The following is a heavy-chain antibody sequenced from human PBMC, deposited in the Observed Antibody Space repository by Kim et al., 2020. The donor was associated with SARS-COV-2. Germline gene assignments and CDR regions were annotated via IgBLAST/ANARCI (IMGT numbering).Heavy chain of an antibody. D-gene: IGHD3-22*01. J-gene: IGHJ6*02. CDR1: GGSISSGGYY. Sequence: SETLSLTCTVSGGSISSGGYYWSWIRQHPGKGLEWIGYIYYSGSTYYNPSLKSRVTISVDTSKNQFSLKLSSVTAADTAVYYCARVHYDSSGYYWTTGMDVWGQGTTVTVSS. CDR3: ARVHYDSSGYYWTTGMDV. V-gene: IGHV4-31*03. CDR2: IYYSGST.